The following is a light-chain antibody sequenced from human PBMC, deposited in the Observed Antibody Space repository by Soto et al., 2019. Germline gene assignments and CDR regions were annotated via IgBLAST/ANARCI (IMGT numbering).Light chain of an antibody. CDR1: NSDIGIYDF. Sequence: QSALTQPASVSGTPGQSITISCTGSNSDIGIYDFVSWYQHHPGKAPKLIVSAVSHRPSGVSNRFSGSKSGNTASLTISGLQSEDEADYYCISYTSDDVRYVFGTGTKLTVL. J-gene: IGLJ1*01. CDR3: ISYTSDDVRYV. CDR2: AVS. V-gene: IGLV2-14*01.